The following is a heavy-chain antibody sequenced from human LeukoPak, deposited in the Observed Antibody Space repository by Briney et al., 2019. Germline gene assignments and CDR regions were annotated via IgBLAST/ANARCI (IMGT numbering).Heavy chain of an antibody. CDR2: ISSSSSYI. J-gene: IGHJ4*02. CDR3: ASQWLARKKIDY. Sequence: PGGSLRLSCAASGFTFSSYSMNWVRQAPGKGLEWVSSISSSSSYIYYADSVKGRFTISRDNAKNSLYLQMNSLRAEDTAVYYCASQWLARKKIDYWGRGTLVTVSS. D-gene: IGHD6-19*01. V-gene: IGHV3-21*01. CDR1: GFTFSSYS.